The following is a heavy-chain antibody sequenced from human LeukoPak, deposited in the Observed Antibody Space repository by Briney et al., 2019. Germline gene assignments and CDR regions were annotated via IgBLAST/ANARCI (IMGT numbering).Heavy chain of an antibody. CDR3: AREYGCGSGSYYP. J-gene: IGHJ5*02. CDR2: IKSDGSTT. V-gene: IGHV3-74*01. Sequence: GGSLSLSCAASVLTFSSYWMHWVRQDPGKGRVWVSRIKSDGSTTSYADSVKGRFTIYRDNAKNTLNLQMNSLRDEGMAVCYCAREYGCGSGSYYPWGQGTLVTVSS. CDR1: VLTFSSYW. D-gene: IGHD3-10*01.